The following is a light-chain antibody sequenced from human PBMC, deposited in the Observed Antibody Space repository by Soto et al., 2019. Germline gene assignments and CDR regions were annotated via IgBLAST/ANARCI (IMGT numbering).Light chain of an antibody. Sequence: QSVLTQPASVSGSPGQSITISCTGTSSDVGNYNLVSWYQQHPGKAPKLIIYEGSKRPSGVSNRFSGSKSGNTVSLTISGLQAEDEADYHCCSFAGSTTFYVFGTGTKVTVL. CDR2: EGS. CDR3: CSFAGSTTFYV. V-gene: IGLV2-23*01. J-gene: IGLJ1*01. CDR1: SSDVGNYNL.